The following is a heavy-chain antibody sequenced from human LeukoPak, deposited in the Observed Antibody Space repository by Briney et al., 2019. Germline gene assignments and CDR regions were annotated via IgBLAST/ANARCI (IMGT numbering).Heavy chain of an antibody. V-gene: IGHV5-51*01. CDR1: GYSFTSYW. Sequence: GESLKISCKGSGYSFTSYWIGWVRQMPGKGLEWMGIIYPGDSDTRYSPSFQGQVTISADKSISTAYLQWSSLKASDTAMYYCARSYGDPLGYYYYGMDVWGQGTTVTVSS. D-gene: IGHD4-17*01. J-gene: IGHJ6*02. CDR2: IYPGDSDT. CDR3: ARSYGDPLGYYYYGMDV.